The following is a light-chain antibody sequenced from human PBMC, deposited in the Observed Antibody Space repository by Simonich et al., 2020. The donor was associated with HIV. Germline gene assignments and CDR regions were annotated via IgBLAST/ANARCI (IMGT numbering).Light chain of an antibody. J-gene: IGKJ1*01. CDR2: WAS. CDR3: QQYYRTPWT. Sequence: IVMTQSPDSLAVSLGERAPINCKSSQSVLYSATNKNYLAWYQQKPGQPPRLLIYWASTRESGVPDRFSASGSGTDFTLTISSMQSEDFAVYYCQQYYRTPWTFGQGTKVEIK. CDR1: QSVLYSATNKNY. V-gene: IGKV4-1*01.